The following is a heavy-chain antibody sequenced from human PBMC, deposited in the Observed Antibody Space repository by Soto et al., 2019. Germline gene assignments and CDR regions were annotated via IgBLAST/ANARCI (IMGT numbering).Heavy chain of an antibody. CDR2: IIPIFGTA. J-gene: IGHJ5*02. D-gene: IGHD5-18*01. Sequence: SVKVSCKASGGTFSSYAISWVRQAPGQGLEWMGGIIPIFGTANYAQKFQGRVTITADESTSTAYMELSSLRSEDTAVYYCARDFPRGYSYGVFPVTPFDPWGQGTLVTVSS. CDR3: ARDFPRGYSYGVFPVTPFDP. V-gene: IGHV1-69*13. CDR1: GGTFSSYA.